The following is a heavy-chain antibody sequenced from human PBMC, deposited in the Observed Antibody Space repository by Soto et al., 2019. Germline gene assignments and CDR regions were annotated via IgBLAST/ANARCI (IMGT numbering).Heavy chain of an antibody. CDR1: GYTFTGYY. Sequence: ASVKVSCKASGYTFTGYYMHWVRQAPGQGLEWMGWINPNTGGTNYAQNFQGRVTMTRDTSISTAYMELSRLTSDDTAVYYCARDRPPDFWGQGTQVTVSS. J-gene: IGHJ4*02. CDR3: ARDRPPDF. V-gene: IGHV1-2*02. CDR2: INPNTGGT. D-gene: IGHD6-6*01.